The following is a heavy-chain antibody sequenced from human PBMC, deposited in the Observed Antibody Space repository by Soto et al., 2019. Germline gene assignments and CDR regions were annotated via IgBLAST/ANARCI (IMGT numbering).Heavy chain of an antibody. CDR3: ARVHWLTYYDSSRYLYYADY. CDR1: GYTCTSYG. Sequence: AASVKVSCKASGYTCTSYGISWVRQAPGQGLEWMGWISAYNGNTNYAQKLQGRVTMTTDTSTSTAYMELRSLRSDDTAVYYCARVHWLTYYDSSRYLYYADYWGQGPLFTLSS. CDR2: ISAYNGNT. V-gene: IGHV1-18*01. D-gene: IGHD3-22*01. J-gene: IGHJ4*02.